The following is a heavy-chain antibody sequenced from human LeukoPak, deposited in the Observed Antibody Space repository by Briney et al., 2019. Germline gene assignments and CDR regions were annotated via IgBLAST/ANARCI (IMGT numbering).Heavy chain of an antibody. J-gene: IGHJ5*02. CDR2: IIPILGIA. V-gene: IGHV1-69*04. D-gene: IGHD6-13*01. Sequence: SVKVSCKASGYTFTSYGISWVRQAPGQGLEWMGRIIPILGIANYAQKFQGRVTITADKSTSTACMELSSLRSEDTAVYYCARRSSSWYPVTWGQGTLVTVSS. CDR1: GYTFTSYG. CDR3: ARRSSSWYPVT.